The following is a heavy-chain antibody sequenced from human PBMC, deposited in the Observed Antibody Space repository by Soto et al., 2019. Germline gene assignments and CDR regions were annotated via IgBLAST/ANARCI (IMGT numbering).Heavy chain of an antibody. Sequence: PXETLSLTCTVSGGSISSYYWSWIRQPAGKGLEWIGRIYTSGSTNYNPSLKSRVTMSVDTSKNQFSLKLSSVTAADTAVYYCARDDPEGYVWGSYRYFPTWGQGTLVTVSS. J-gene: IGHJ5*02. V-gene: IGHV4-4*07. CDR3: ARDDPEGYVWGSYRYFPT. CDR2: IYTSGST. D-gene: IGHD3-16*02. CDR1: GGSISSYY.